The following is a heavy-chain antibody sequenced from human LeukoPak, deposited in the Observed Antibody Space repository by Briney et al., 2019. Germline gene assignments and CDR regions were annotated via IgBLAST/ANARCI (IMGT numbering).Heavy chain of an antibody. J-gene: IGHJ6*02. Sequence: GGSLRLSCAASGFTFSSYAMGWVRQAPGKGLEWVSYISTSGSTIYYADSVKGRFTISRDNAKNSLYLQMNSLRAEDTAVYYCARYAFGAYYYGMDVWGQGTTVTVSS. CDR2: ISTSGSTI. V-gene: IGHV3-48*04. D-gene: IGHD3-10*01. CDR1: GFTFSSYA. CDR3: ARYAFGAYYYGMDV.